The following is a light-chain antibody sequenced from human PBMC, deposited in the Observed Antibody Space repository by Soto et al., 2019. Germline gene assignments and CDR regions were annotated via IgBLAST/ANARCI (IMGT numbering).Light chain of an antibody. J-gene: IGKJ1*01. CDR1: QGISSY. V-gene: IGKV1-8*01. CDR3: QQYYGFSRT. CDR2: AAS. Sequence: AIRMTQSPSSFSASTGDRVTITCRASQGISSYLAWYQQKPGKAPKLLIYAASTLQSGVPSRFSGSGSGTDFTLTISCLQSEDFATYYCQQYYGFSRTCGQGTKVDIK.